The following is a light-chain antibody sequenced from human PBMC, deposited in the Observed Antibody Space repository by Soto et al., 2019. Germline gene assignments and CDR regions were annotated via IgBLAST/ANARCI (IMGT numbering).Light chain of an antibody. V-gene: IGKV3-20*01. CDR3: QQYGSSPK. CDR1: QSFSSSY. CDR2: DAS. Sequence: EIVLTQSPGTLSLSPGERATLSCRASQSFSSSYLAWYQHKPGQAPRLLIYDASSRATGIPDRFSGSGSGTDFTLTISRLEPEDFAVYYCQQYGSSPKFGQGTKVEIK. J-gene: IGKJ1*01.